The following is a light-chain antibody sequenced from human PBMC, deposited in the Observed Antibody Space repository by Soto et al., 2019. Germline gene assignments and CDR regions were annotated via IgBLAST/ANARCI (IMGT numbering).Light chain of an antibody. J-gene: IGKJ1*01. CDR3: QQYGSSGT. CDR2: CAS. V-gene: IGKV3-20*01. CDR1: QTVRNNY. Sequence: EIVMTQSPATLSLSPGERATLSCRASQTVRNNYLAWYQQKPGQAPRLLIFCASTRATGIPDRFSGSGSGTDFTLTISRLEPEDFAVYYCQQYGSSGTFGQGTKVDIK.